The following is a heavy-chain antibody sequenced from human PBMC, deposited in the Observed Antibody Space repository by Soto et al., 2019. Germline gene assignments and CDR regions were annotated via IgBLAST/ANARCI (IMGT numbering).Heavy chain of an antibody. Sequence: EVQLLESGGGLVQPGGSLRLSCAASGFTFSSYAMSWVRQAPGKGLEWVSAISGSGGSTYYGDSVKGRFTISRDNSKNTLYLQMNSLRAEDTAVYYCAKDKAYCGGDCYSEYFQHWGQGTLVTVSS. J-gene: IGHJ1*01. CDR2: ISGSGGST. CDR1: GFTFSSYA. V-gene: IGHV3-23*01. D-gene: IGHD2-21*02. CDR3: AKDKAYCGGDCYSEYFQH.